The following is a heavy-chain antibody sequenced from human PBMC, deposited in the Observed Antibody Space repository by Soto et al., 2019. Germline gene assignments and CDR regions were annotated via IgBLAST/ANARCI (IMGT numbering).Heavy chain of an antibody. CDR3: AKSQTRIAVSANLDY. Sequence: GGSRRLAWAVSGFYLNNYGINWVRQPPGKGLEWVSSVSKSDYTYYSDSVMGRFIISRDNSKNSLYLQMNSLRSEDAAIYYCAKSQTRIAVSANLDYWGQGTPVTVSS. CDR2: VSKSDYT. D-gene: IGHD6-19*01. J-gene: IGHJ4*01. V-gene: IGHV3-43*02. CDR1: GFYLNNYG.